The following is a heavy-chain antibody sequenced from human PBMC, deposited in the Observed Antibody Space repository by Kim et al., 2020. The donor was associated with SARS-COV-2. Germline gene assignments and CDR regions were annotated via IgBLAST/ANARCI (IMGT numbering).Heavy chain of an antibody. D-gene: IGHD3-22*01. Sequence: GRFTIARDNAKNSLYLQMNSRRAEDTAVYYCARDRKGTYYYDSSGYLIDYWGQGTLVTVSS. CDR3: ARDRKGTYYYDSSGYLIDY. J-gene: IGHJ4*02. V-gene: IGHV3-11*04.